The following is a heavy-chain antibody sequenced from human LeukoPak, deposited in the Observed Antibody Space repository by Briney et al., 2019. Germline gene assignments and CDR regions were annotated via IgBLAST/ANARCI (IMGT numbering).Heavy chain of an antibody. CDR2: IYYSGST. Sequence: PSQTLSLTCTVSGGSISSGDSYWSWIRPPPGKGLEWIGYIYYSGSTYYNPSLKSRVTISLDMSKNQFSLKLSSVTAADTAAYFCARDRGGYHVDYWGQGTLVTVSS. CDR3: ARDRGGYHVDY. CDR1: GGSISSGDSY. D-gene: IGHD5-24*01. V-gene: IGHV4-30-4*08. J-gene: IGHJ4*02.